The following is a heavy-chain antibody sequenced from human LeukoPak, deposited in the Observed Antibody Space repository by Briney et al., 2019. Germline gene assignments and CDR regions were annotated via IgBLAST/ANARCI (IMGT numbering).Heavy chain of an antibody. Sequence: ASVKVSCKASGGTFSSYTISWVRQAPGQGLEWMGRIIPILGIANYAQKLQGRVTMTTDTSTGTAYMELRSLRSDDTAVYYCARERDTIFGVVIFGGAFDIWGQGTMVTVSS. CDR3: ARERDTIFGVVIFGGAFDI. CDR2: IIPILGIA. CDR1: GGTFSSYT. V-gene: IGHV1-69*04. J-gene: IGHJ3*02. D-gene: IGHD3-3*01.